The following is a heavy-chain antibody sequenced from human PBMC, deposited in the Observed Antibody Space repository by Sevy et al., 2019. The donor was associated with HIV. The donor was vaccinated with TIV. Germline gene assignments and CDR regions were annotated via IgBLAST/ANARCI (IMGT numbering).Heavy chain of an antibody. CDR1: GFTFSDYY. Sequence: GGSLRLSCAASGFTFSDYYMSWIRQAPGKGLEWVSYISGSSGTIYYAGSVKGRFTISRDNAKNSVYLQMNSLRDEDSAVYYCARVVLYYDANYCDFWGQGALVTVSS. V-gene: IGHV3-11*04. J-gene: IGHJ4*02. D-gene: IGHD3-22*01. CDR3: ARVVLYYDANYCDF. CDR2: ISGSSGTI.